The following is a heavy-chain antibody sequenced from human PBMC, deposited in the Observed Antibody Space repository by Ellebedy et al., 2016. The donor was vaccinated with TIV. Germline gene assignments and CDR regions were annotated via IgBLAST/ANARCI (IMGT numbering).Heavy chain of an antibody. CDR3: TRHFSTMFWDV. CDR1: GFTFSDST. CDR2: IRSKGFSYAT. J-gene: IGHJ6*04. Sequence: PGGSLRLSCAASGFTFSDSTIHWVRQVSGKGLEWVGRIRSKGFSYATAYAASVEGRFTVSRDDSESTAYLQMNSLKTEDTAVYHCTRHFSTMFWDVWGKGTTVTVFS. D-gene: IGHD3-10*02. V-gene: IGHV3-73*01.